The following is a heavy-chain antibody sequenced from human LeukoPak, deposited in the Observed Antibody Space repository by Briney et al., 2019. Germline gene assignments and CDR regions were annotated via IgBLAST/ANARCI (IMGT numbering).Heavy chain of an antibody. J-gene: IGHJ4*02. CDR2: IYHSGST. V-gene: IGHV4-4*02. Sequence: PSGTLSLTCAVSGGSISSSNWWSWVRQPPGKGLEWIGEIYHSGSTNYNPSLKSRVTISVDKSKNQFSLKLSSVTAADTAVYYCARRYYYDSSGSFDYWGQGTLVTVSS. CDR1: GGSISSSNW. D-gene: IGHD3-22*01. CDR3: ARRYYYDSSGSFDY.